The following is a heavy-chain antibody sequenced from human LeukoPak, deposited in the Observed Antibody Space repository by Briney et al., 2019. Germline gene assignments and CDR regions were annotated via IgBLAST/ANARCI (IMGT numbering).Heavy chain of an antibody. V-gene: IGHV3-23*01. CDR3: AKASKTYYYDSSGLGHDY. D-gene: IGHD3-22*01. CDR2: ISGSGGST. J-gene: IGHJ4*02. CDR1: GFTFSSYG. Sequence: GGSLRLSCAASGFTFSSYGMSWVRQAPGKGLEWVSAISGSGGSTYYADSVKGRFTISRDNSKNTLYLQMNSLRAEDTAVYYCAKASKTYYYDSSGLGHDYWGQGTLVTVTS.